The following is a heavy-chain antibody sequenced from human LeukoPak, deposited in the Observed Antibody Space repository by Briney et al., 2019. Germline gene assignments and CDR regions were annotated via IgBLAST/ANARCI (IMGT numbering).Heavy chain of an antibody. V-gene: IGHV4-31*03. CDR1: GGSISSGGYY. J-gene: IGHJ5*02. CDR3: ARDMADWWFDP. Sequence: PSETLSLTCTVSGGSISSGGYYWSWIRQHPGKGLEWIGYIYYSGSTYYNPSLKSRVTISVDTSKNQFSLKLSSVTAADTAVYYCARDMADWWFDPWGQGTLVTVSS. D-gene: IGHD3-9*01. CDR2: IYYSGST.